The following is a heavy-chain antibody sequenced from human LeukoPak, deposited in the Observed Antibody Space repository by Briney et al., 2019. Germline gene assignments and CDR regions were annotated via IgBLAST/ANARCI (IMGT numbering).Heavy chain of an antibody. CDR1: GGTFSSYA. V-gene: IGHV1-69*04. CDR2: IIPILGIA. J-gene: IGHJ6*02. CDR3: ARDRGYSGYADARYYYGMDV. D-gene: IGHD5-12*01. Sequence: PSVKVSCKASGGTFSSYAINWGRQAPGQGLEWMGRIIPILGIANYAQKFQGRVTITADRSTSTAYMGLSSLRSEDTAVYYCARDRGYSGYADARYYYGMDVWGQGTTVTVSS.